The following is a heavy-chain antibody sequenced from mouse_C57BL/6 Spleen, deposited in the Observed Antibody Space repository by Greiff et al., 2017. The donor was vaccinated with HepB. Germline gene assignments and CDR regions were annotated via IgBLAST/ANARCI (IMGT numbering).Heavy chain of an antibody. J-gene: IGHJ4*01. Sequence: VQLQESGAELVKPGASVKISCKASGYAFSSYWMNWVKQRPGKGLEWIGQIYPGDGDTNYNGKFKGKATLTADKSSSTAYMQLSSLTSEDSAVYFCARDYGSSFYAMDYWGQGTSVTVSS. CDR3: ARDYGSSFYAMDY. CDR1: GYAFSSYW. D-gene: IGHD1-1*01. CDR2: IYPGDGDT. V-gene: IGHV1-80*01.